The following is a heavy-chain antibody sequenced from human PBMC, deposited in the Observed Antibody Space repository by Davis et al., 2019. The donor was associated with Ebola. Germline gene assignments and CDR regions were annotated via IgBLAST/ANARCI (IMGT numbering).Heavy chain of an antibody. D-gene: IGHD1-26*01. CDR3: ARDLAASGTQFFDS. CDR2: IYHSGST. Sequence: PGGSLRLSCTVSGYSISSGQYWGWIRQPPGKGLEWIGSIYHSGSTYKNPSLKSRVTMSVDASKNQFSLKLTSVTAADTAVYYCARDLAASGTQFFDSWGQGSLVTVSS. V-gene: IGHV4-38-2*02. CDR1: GYSISSGQY. J-gene: IGHJ4*02.